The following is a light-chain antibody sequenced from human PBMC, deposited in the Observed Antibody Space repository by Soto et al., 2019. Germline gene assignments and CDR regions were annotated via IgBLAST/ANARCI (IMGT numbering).Light chain of an antibody. CDR1: SSDVGSYDH. Sequence: QSVLTQPASVSGSPGQSITISCSGTSSDVGSYDHVAWYQQFPGKTPKLMIYEVSNRPSGVSSRFSGSKSGNTASLTISGLQDEDEADYYCISYTGSSTPYVFGSGTKVTVL. J-gene: IGLJ1*01. CDR3: ISYTGSSTPYV. V-gene: IGLV2-14*01. CDR2: EVS.